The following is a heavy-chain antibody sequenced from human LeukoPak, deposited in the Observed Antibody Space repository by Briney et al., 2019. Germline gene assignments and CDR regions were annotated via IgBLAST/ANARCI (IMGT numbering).Heavy chain of an antibody. CDR2: INPSGGST. CDR3: ASEHGSAGRHSSSSVDY. CDR1: GYTFTSYY. Sequence: ASVKVSCKASGYTFTSYYMHWVRQAPGQGLEWMGIINPSGGSTSYAQKFQGRVTMTRDMSTSTVYMELSSLRSEDTAVYYCASEHGSAGRHSSSSVDYWGQGTLVTVSS. D-gene: IGHD6-6*01. V-gene: IGHV1-46*01. J-gene: IGHJ4*02.